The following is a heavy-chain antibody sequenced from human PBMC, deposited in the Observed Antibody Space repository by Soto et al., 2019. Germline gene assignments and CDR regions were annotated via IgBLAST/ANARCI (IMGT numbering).Heavy chain of an antibody. V-gene: IGHV1-69*01. Sequence: QVQLVQSGAEVKKPGSSVKVSCKTSGYIFNIYAINWVRQAPGQGLEWMGGIIPIFDSAKYAQKFQGRVTITADESTSTGYMELSSLRFEDTAVYYCARDQNYYDSSGYSPFDPGGQGTLVTVSS. D-gene: IGHD3-22*01. CDR1: GYIFNIYA. CDR2: IIPIFDSA. CDR3: ARDQNYYDSSGYSPFDP. J-gene: IGHJ5*02.